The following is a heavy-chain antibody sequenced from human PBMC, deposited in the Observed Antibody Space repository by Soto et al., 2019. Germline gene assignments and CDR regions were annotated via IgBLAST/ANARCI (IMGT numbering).Heavy chain of an antibody. J-gene: IGHJ3*02. CDR3: ARPSISRYGSGYAFDI. CDR2: IYYSGST. D-gene: IGHD3-10*01. Sequence: SETLSLTCTVSGGSISSGGYYWSWIRQHPGKGLEWIGYIYYSGSTYYNPSLKSRVTISVDTSKNQFSLKLSSVTAADTDVYYCARPSISRYGSGYAFDIWGQGTMVTVSS. V-gene: IGHV4-31*03. CDR1: GGSISSGGYY.